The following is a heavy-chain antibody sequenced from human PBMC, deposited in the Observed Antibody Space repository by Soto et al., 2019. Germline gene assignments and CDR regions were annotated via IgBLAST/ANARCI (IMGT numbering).Heavy chain of an antibody. CDR3: ARGQLVNPGYYYGMDI. CDR2: LSYDGSEK. CDR1: GFPFRDYA. V-gene: IGHV3-33*01. D-gene: IGHD3-22*01. J-gene: IGHJ6*02. Sequence: SLRLSCAASGFPFRDYAFHWVRQPPGKGLEWVAVLSYDGSEKYYGDSVKDRFTISRDNAKNMLYLQLSSLRAEDTAVYYCARGQLVNPGYYYGMDIWGQGTTVTVSS.